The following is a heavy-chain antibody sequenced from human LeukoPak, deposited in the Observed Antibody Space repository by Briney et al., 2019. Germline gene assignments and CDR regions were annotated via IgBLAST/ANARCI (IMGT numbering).Heavy chain of an antibody. CDR1: GGSISSNNYY. D-gene: IGHD3-10*01. CDR2: IYYSGST. V-gene: IGHV4-39*01. J-gene: IGHJ4*02. Sequence: SETLSLTCTVSGGSISSNNYYWGWIRQPPGKGLEWIGNIYYSGSTYYNPSLKSRVTISVDTSKNQFSLKLSSVTAADTAVYYCARHVGVWFGSHRPFDYWGQGTLVTVSS. CDR3: ARHVGVWFGSHRPFDY.